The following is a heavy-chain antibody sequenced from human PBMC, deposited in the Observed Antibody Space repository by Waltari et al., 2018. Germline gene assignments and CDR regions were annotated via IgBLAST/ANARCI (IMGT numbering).Heavy chain of an antibody. Sequence: QVQLVQSGAEVKKPGSSVKVSCKASGGTFSSYAISWVRQAPGQGLEWMGGSIPIFGTANYAQKFQGRVTITADESTSTAYMELSSLRSEDTAVYYCARDKGKYSSSDSWFDPWGQGTLVTVSS. CDR2: SIPIFGTA. D-gene: IGHD6-6*01. V-gene: IGHV1-69*01. CDR1: GGTFSSYA. CDR3: ARDKGKYSSSDSWFDP. J-gene: IGHJ5*02.